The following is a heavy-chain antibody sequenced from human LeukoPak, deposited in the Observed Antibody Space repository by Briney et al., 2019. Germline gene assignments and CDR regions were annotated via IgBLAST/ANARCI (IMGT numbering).Heavy chain of an antibody. J-gene: IGHJ3*02. D-gene: IGHD4-17*01. Sequence: SETLSLTCTVSGGSISSYYWSWIRQPAGKGLEWIGRIYTSGSTNYNPSLKSRVTMSVDTSKNQFSLKLGSVTAADTAVYYCARDVTVTTWDAFDIWGQGTMVTVSS. V-gene: IGHV4-4*07. CDR1: GGSISSYY. CDR3: ARDVTVTTWDAFDI. CDR2: IYTSGST.